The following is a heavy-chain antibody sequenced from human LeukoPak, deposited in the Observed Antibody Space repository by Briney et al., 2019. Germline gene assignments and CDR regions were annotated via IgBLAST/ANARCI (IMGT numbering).Heavy chain of an antibody. CDR2: INHSGST. Sequence: SETLSLTCAVYGGSFSGYYWSWIRQPPGKGLEWIGEINHSGSTNYNPSLKSRVTISVDTSKNQFSLKLSSVTAADTAVYYCARDYDSSRIDPWGQGTLVTVSS. CDR1: GGSFSGYY. J-gene: IGHJ5*02. V-gene: IGHV4-34*01. D-gene: IGHD3-22*01. CDR3: ARDYDSSRIDP.